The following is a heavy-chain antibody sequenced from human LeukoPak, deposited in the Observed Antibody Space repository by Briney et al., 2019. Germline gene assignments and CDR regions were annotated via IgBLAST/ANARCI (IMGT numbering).Heavy chain of an antibody. Sequence: GGSLRLSCAASGFTFSSYSMNWVRQAPGKGLEWVSAISGSGGSTYYADSVKGRFTISRDNSKNTLYLQMNSLRAEDTAVYYCAKCEDIVVVPAAIPDQISPTIDYFDYWGQGTLVTVSS. V-gene: IGHV3-23*01. D-gene: IGHD2-2*02. J-gene: IGHJ4*02. CDR1: GFTFSSYS. CDR2: ISGSGGST. CDR3: AKCEDIVVVPAAIPDQISPTIDYFDY.